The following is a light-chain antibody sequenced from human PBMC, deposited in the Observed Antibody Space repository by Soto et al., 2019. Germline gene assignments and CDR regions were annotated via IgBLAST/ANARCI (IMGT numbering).Light chain of an antibody. CDR1: QSVNRY. J-gene: IGKJ1*01. CDR2: AIS. CDR3: QQSYSNPRT. V-gene: IGKV1-39*01. Sequence: DIQMTQSPSSLSASVGDRVTITCRASQSVNRYLNWYQQKEGQAPKLLIYAISILESGVPSRFSASGSGTDFTLTINSLQPEDFETYYCQQSYSNPRTFGQGTRLEVK.